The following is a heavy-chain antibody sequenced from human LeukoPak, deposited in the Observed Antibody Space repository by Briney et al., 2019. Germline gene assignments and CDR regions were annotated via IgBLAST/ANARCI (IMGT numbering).Heavy chain of an antibody. CDR1: GFTFSSYA. V-gene: IGHV3-23*01. CDR2: TSGSGGST. D-gene: IGHD3-10*01. J-gene: IGHJ4*02. CDR3: AKNLWFGELFLDY. Sequence: PGGSLRLSCAASGFTFSSYAMSWVRQAPGKGLEWVSATSGSGGSTYYADSVKGRFTISRDNSKNTLYLQMNSLRAEDTAVYYCAKNLWFGELFLDYWGQGTLVTVSS.